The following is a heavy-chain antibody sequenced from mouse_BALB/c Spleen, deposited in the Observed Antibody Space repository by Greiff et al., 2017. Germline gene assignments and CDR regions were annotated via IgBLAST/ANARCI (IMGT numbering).Heavy chain of an antibody. CDR2: ISYSGST. V-gene: IGHV3-2*02. Sequence: ESGPGLVKPSQSLSLTCTVTGYSITSDYAWNWIRQFPGNKLEWMGYISYSGSTSYNPSLKSRISITRDTSKNQFFLQLNSVTTEDTATYYCARGPFDYWGQGTTLTVSS. J-gene: IGHJ2*01. CDR3: ARGPFDY. CDR1: GYSITSDYA.